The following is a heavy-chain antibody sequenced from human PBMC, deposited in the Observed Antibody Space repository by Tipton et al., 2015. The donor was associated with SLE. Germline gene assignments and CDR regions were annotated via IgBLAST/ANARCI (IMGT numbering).Heavy chain of an antibody. D-gene: IGHD2-8*01. CDR3: ASNGQRLNAFGI. CDR2: INPGGDST. J-gene: IGHJ3*02. CDR1: GYTFTSYY. V-gene: IGHV1-46*01. Sequence: QLVQSGAEVKKPGASVKVSCKASGYTFTSYYMHWVRQAPGQGLEWMGMINPGGDSTNNAQKFQGRLTMTRDTSTSTVYMELSSLRSEDTAVYYCASNGQRLNAFGIWGQGTMVTVSS.